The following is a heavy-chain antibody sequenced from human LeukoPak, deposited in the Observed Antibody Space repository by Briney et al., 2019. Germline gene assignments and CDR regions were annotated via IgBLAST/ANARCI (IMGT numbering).Heavy chain of an antibody. CDR1: GGSISSSSYY. V-gene: IGHV4-39*07. CDR2: IYYSGST. CDR3: ARGLYPGGSSTSCYLCFDS. J-gene: IGHJ4*02. D-gene: IGHD2-2*01. Sequence: SETLSLTCTVSGGSISSSSYYWGWIRQPPGKGLEWIGSIYYSGSTYYNPSLKSRVTISVDTSKNQFSLNLTSVTAADTAVYYCARGLYPGGSSTSCYLCFDSWGQGTLVTVSS.